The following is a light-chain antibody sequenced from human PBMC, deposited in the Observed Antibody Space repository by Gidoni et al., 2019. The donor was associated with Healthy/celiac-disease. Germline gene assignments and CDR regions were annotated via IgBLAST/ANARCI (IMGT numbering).Light chain of an antibody. Sequence: EIVMTQSPATLSVSPGERATLSCSASQSVSSNLAWYQQKPGQAPRLLIYGSSTRATGIPARFSGSGSGTEFTLTISSLQSEDFAVYYCQQYNNWPRTVGQXTKVEIK. CDR3: QQYNNWPRT. J-gene: IGKJ1*01. CDR1: QSVSSN. CDR2: GSS. V-gene: IGKV3-15*01.